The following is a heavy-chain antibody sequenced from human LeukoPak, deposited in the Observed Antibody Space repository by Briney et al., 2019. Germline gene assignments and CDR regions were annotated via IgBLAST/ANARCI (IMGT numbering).Heavy chain of an antibody. D-gene: IGHD3-22*01. J-gene: IGHJ3*02. Sequence: GASVKVSCKASGYSFTGYYMHWERQAPGQGLEWMGWINPNSVGTNYAQKFQGRVTMTRDSSISTAYLELSGLRSDDTAVYYCAREEHDSTSNAFDIWGQGTMVTVSS. CDR2: INPNSVGT. CDR1: GYSFTGYY. CDR3: AREEHDSTSNAFDI. V-gene: IGHV1-2*02.